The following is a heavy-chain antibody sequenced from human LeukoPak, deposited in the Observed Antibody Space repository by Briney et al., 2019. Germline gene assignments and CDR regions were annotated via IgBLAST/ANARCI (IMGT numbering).Heavy chain of an antibody. J-gene: IGHJ4*02. Sequence: GGSLRLSRAVSGFTVDTRYMSWVRRAPGKGLEWVSVLYTAGDTYYADSVKGRFTISRDNSKNTVDLQMNSLRAEDTALYYCATGQMFTSGGFDYWGRGTLVIVSS. CDR1: GFTVDTRY. D-gene: IGHD6-19*01. CDR3: ATGQMFTSGGFDY. V-gene: IGHV3-53*01. CDR2: LYTAGDT.